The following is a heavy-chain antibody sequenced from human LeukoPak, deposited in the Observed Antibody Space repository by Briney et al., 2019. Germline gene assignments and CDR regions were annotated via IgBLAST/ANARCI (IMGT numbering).Heavy chain of an antibody. CDR1: GGSISSGGYS. D-gene: IGHD2-21*02. J-gene: IGHJ4*02. Sequence: SETLSLTCAVSGGSISSGGYSWSWIRQPPGKGLEWIGYIYHSGSTYYNPSLKSRVTISVDRSKNQFSLKLSSVTAADTAVYYCARGGGDRTESRHFDYWGQGTLVTVSS. CDR3: ARGGGDRTESRHFDY. V-gene: IGHV4-30-2*01. CDR2: IYHSGST.